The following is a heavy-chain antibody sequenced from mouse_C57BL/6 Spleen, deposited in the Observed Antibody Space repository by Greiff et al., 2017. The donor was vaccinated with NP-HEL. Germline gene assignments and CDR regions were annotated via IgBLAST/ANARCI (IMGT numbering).Heavy chain of an antibody. CDR1: GFTFSSYA. D-gene: IGHD1-1*01. J-gene: IGHJ4*01. CDR2: ISDGGSYT. Sequence: EVQLQQSGGGLVKPGGSLKLSCAASGFTFSSYAMSWVRRTPEKRLEWVATISDGGSYTYYPDNVKGRFTISRDNAKNNLYLQMSHLKSEDTAMYYCAREDYYGSLYAMDYWGQGTSVTVSS. CDR3: AREDYYGSLYAMDY. V-gene: IGHV5-4*01.